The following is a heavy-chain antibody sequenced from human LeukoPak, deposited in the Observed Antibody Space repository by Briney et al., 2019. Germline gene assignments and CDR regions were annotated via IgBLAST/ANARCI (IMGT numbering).Heavy chain of an antibody. CDR1: GFTFSSYW. CDR2: INSDGSST. J-gene: IGHJ5*02. D-gene: IGHD4-23*01. Sequence: GGSLRLSCAASGFTFSSYWMHWVRQAPGKGLVWVSRINSDGSSTSNADSVKGRFIISRDNAKNTLYLQMNSLRAEDTAVYYCARQHKYGGNALDPWGQGTLVTVSS. CDR3: ARQHKYGGNALDP. V-gene: IGHV3-74*01.